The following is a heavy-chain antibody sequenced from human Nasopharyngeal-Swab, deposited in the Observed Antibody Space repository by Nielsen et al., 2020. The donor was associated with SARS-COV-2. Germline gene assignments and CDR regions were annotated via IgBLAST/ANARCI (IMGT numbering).Heavy chain of an antibody. D-gene: IGHD4-17*01. Sequence: SVKVSCKTSGDTFTNSAISWVRQAPGQGLEWMGGIIPALGLPNYAQKFRGRVTISADRSTTTSYLELSSLRSDDTAVYYCARDDYGDCGYFGHWGQGTLVTVSS. V-gene: IGHV1-69*10. J-gene: IGHJ4*02. CDR3: ARDDYGDCGYFGH. CDR1: GDTFTNSA. CDR2: IIPALGLP.